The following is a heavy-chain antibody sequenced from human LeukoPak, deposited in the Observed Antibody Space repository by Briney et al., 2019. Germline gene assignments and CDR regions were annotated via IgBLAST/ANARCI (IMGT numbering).Heavy chain of an antibody. CDR1: GGSFSGYY. CDR3: ARDREVGATGYYFDY. V-gene: IGHV4-34*01. D-gene: IGHD1-26*01. CDR2: INHSGST. Sequence: SETLSLTCAVYGGSFSGYYWSWIRQPPGKGLEWIGEINHSGSTNYNPSLKSRVSISLDTSKNHFSLRLSSVTAADTAVYYCARDREVGATGYYFDYWGQGTLVTVSS. J-gene: IGHJ4*02.